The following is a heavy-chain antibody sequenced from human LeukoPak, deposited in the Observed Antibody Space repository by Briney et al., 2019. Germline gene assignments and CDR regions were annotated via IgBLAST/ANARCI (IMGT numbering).Heavy chain of an antibody. CDR2: ISSSSSYI. V-gene: IGHV3-21*01. CDR3: ARENFGSSSDY. Sequence: PGGSLRLSCAPSGFTFSSYTMNWVRQAPGKGLEWVSSISSSSSYIYYADSVKGRFTISRDNAKNSLYLQMDSLRAEDTAVYYCARENFGSSSDYWGQGTLVTVSS. CDR1: GFTFSSYT. J-gene: IGHJ4*02. D-gene: IGHD6-13*01.